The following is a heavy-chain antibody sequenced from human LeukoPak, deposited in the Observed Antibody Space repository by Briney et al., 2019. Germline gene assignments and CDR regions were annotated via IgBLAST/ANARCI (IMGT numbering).Heavy chain of an antibody. V-gene: IGHV4-38-2*01. CDR3: ARQGGSSSPYYYYYMDV. J-gene: IGHJ6*03. Sequence: SETLSLTCAVSGYSISSGYYWGWFRQPPGKGPEWIGCIYHSGNTYYNPSPKSRVSISVHTSKNHFSLMLSSVTAADTAVYYCARQGGSSSPYYYYYMDVWGKGTTVTVSS. CDR2: IYHSGNT. D-gene: IGHD6-13*01. CDR1: GYSISSGYY.